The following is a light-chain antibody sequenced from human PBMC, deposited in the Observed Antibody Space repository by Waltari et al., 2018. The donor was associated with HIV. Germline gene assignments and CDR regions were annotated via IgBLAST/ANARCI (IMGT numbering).Light chain of an antibody. CDR3: QQHGTSPLT. V-gene: IGKV3-20*01. CDR1: QSVSSSY. Sequence: LTQSPGTLSLSPGERATLSCRASQSVSSSYLAWYQHQPGQGPRLLISGASSRATGIPDRFSGSGSGTDFTLTISRLETEDFAVYYCQQHGTSPLTFGGGTKVEIK. J-gene: IGKJ4*01. CDR2: GAS.